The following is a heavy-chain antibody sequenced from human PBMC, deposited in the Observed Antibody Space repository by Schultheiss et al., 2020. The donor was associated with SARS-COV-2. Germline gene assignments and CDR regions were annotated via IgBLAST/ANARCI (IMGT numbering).Heavy chain of an antibody. Sequence: SQTLSLTCAVYGGSFSGYYWSWIRQPPGKGLEWIGEINHSGSTNYNPSLKSRVTISVDTSKNQFSLKLSSVTAADTAVYYCARAIAAAGIWFDPWGQGILVTVSS. CDR3: ARAIAAAGIWFDP. J-gene: IGHJ5*02. CDR1: GGSFSGYY. D-gene: IGHD6-13*01. CDR2: INHSGST. V-gene: IGHV4-34*01.